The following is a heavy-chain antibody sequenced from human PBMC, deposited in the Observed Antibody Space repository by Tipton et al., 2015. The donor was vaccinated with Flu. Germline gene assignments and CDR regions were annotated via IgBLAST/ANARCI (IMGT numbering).Heavy chain of an antibody. CDR1: GYPNDNGYY. D-gene: IGHD3-3*01. J-gene: IGHJ4*02. V-gene: IGHV4-38-2*01. CDR2: MYHSGSI. CDR3: ASGYKSGWFLY. Sequence: TLSLTCSVSGYPNDNGYYCGWVRQSPGKGLEWIGSMYHSGSIYSNPPLKGRVTISLDTSKNQFSLRLSSVTASDTALYYCASGYKSGWFLYWGQGTLVTVSS.